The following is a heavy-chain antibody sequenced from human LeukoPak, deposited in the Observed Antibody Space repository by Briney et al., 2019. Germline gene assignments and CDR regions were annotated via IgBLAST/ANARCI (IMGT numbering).Heavy chain of an antibody. CDR1: GFTVSSNY. V-gene: IGHV3-53*01. Sequence: GGSLRLSCAASGFTVSSNYMSWVRQAPGKGLEWVSVIYSGGSTYYADSVKGRFTISRDNSKNTLYLQMNSPRAEDTAVYYCARKGGYYYYGMDVWGKGTTVTVSS. CDR2: IYSGGST. D-gene: IGHD2-15*01. CDR3: ARKGGYYYYGMDV. J-gene: IGHJ6*04.